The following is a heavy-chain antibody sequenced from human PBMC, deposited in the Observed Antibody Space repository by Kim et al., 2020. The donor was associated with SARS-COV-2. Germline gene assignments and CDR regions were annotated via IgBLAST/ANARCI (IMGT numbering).Heavy chain of an antibody. CDR3: ARQKARIAARLFLD. V-gene: IGHV4-39*01. CDR1: GGSISSSSYY. CDR2: IYYSGST. D-gene: IGHD6-6*01. Sequence: SETLSLTCTVSGGSISSSSYYWGWIRQPPGKWLEWIGSIYYSGSTYYNPSLKSRVTISVDTSKNQFSLKLSSVTAADTAVYYCARQKARIAARLFLDWG. J-gene: IGHJ1*01.